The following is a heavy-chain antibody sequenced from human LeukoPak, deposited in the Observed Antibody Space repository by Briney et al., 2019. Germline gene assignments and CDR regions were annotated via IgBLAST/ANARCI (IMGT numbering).Heavy chain of an antibody. CDR3: AKEQYGEAFDI. D-gene: IGHD4-17*01. CDR2: ISGSGSAT. Sequence: GGSLRLSCAAPGFAFSSYAMNWVRQAPGKGLEWVSAISGSGSATYYADSVKGRFTISRDNSKNTLYLQMNSLRAEDTAVYYCAKEQYGEAFDIWGPGTMVTVSS. CDR1: GFAFSSYA. J-gene: IGHJ3*02. V-gene: IGHV3-23*01.